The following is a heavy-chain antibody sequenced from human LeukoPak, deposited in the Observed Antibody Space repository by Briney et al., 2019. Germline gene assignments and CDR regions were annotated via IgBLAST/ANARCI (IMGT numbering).Heavy chain of an antibody. CDR2: IFYSGSS. J-gene: IGHJ4*02. CDR3: ARHYGSGTFPFDY. D-gene: IGHD3-10*01. Sequence: SETLSLTCTVSGGSISPYYCSWVRQSPGKGLEWIAYIFYSGSSNYNPSLKSRVTISVDTSKNQFSLKLSSVTAADTAVYYCARHYGSGTFPFDYWGQGTLVTVS. CDR1: GGSISPYY. V-gene: IGHV4-59*01.